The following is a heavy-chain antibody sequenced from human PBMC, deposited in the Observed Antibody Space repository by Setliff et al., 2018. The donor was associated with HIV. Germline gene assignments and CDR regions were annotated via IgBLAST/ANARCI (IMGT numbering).Heavy chain of an antibody. CDR3: AREPTYYYDSSGRYFDY. D-gene: IGHD3-22*01. CDR1: GGSFSGYY. CDR2: INHSGST. J-gene: IGHJ4*02. V-gene: IGHV4-34*01. Sequence: SETLSLTCAVYGGSFSGYYWSWIRQPPGKGLEWIGEINHSGSTNYNPSLKSRVTISVDTSENQFSLKLSSVTAADTAVYYCAREPTYYYDSSGRYFDYWGQGTLVTVSS.